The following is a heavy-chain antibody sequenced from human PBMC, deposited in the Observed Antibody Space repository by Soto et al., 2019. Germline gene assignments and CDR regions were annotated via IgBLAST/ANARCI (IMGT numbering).Heavy chain of an antibody. CDR2: IWYDGSNK. J-gene: IGHJ3*02. CDR3: ARGSQGAGDDAFDI. CDR1: GFTFSSYG. D-gene: IGHD1-26*01. V-gene: IGHV3-33*01. Sequence: QVQLVESGGGVVQPGRSLRLSCAASGFTFSSYGMHWVRQAPGKGLEWVAVIWYDGSNKYYADSVKGRFTISRDNSKNTLYLQMNSLRAEDTAVYYCARGSQGAGDDAFDIWGQGTMVTVSS.